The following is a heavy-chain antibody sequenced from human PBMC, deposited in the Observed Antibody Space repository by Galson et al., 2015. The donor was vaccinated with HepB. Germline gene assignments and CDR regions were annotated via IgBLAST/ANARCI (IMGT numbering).Heavy chain of an antibody. D-gene: IGHD6-19*01. J-gene: IGHJ3*02. V-gene: IGHV4-61*08. CDR3: ARSRQWPVTGAFNI. CDR1: GGSVSSGAYY. CDR2: IYYTGST. Sequence: TLSLTCTVSGGSVSSGAYYWSWIRQPPGKGLEWIGYIYYTGSTNYNPSLKSRVTISADTSKKQFSLKLNSITAADTAVYYCARSRQWPVTGAFNIWGQGIMVTVSS.